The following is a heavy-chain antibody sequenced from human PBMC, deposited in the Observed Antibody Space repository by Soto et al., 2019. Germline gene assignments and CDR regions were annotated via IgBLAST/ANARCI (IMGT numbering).Heavy chain of an antibody. CDR3: ASGYSTGWTYFDY. D-gene: IGHD6-19*01. J-gene: IGHJ4*02. CDR1: GFSFSSYS. Sequence: GGSLRLSCAASGFSFSSYSMNWVRQAPGKGLEWVSYISSGSSIITYADSVKGRFTISRDNAKNSLYLQMNGLRDEDTAVYYCASGYSTGWTYFDYWGQGTLVTVS. CDR2: ISSGSSII. V-gene: IGHV3-48*02.